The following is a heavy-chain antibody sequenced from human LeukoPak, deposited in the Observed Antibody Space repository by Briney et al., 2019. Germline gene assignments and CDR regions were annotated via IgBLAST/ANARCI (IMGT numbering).Heavy chain of an antibody. J-gene: IGHJ4*02. CDR1: GYTFISYG. V-gene: IGHV1-18*01. CDR3: ASSVNYDYFDY. CDR2: ISANNGNT. Sequence: ASVKVSCKASGYTFISYGISWVRQAPGQGLEWMGWISANNGNTNYAQNLQGRVTMTTDTSTSTAYMELRSLRSEGTAVYYCASSVNYDYFDYWGQGTLVTVSS. D-gene: IGHD1-7*01.